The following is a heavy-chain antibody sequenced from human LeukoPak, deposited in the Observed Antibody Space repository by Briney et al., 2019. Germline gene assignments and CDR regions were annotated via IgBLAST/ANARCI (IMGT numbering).Heavy chain of an antibody. CDR3: ARVLVRGVISYYYYMDA. CDR2: IYYSGST. Sequence: SETLSLTCTVSGGSISSYYWSWIRQPPGKGLEWIGYIYYSGSTNYNPSLKSRVTISVDTSKNQFSLKLSSVTAADTAVYYCARVLVRGVISYYYYMDAWGKGTTVTVSS. V-gene: IGHV4-59*01. J-gene: IGHJ6*03. CDR1: GGSISSYY. D-gene: IGHD3-10*01.